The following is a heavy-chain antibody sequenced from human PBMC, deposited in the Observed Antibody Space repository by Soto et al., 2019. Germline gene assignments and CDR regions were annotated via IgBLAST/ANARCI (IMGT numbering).Heavy chain of an antibody. CDR1: GFTFSGSA. J-gene: IGHJ6*02. CDR2: IRSKANSYAT. CDR3: ILPNYYYYGMDV. Sequence: EVQLVESGGGLVQPGGSLKLSCAASGFTFSGSAMHWVRQASGKGLEWVGRIRSKANSYATAYAASVKGRFTISRDDSKITAYLQMNSLKTEDTAVYYCILPNYYYYGMDVWGQGTTVTVSS. D-gene: IGHD3-3*01. V-gene: IGHV3-73*01.